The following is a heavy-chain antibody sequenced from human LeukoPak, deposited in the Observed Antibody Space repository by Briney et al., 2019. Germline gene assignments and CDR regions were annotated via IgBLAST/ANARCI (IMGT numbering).Heavy chain of an antibody. Sequence: GESLKISCKGSGYSFTSYWIGWVRQMPGKGLEWMGIFYPGDSDTRYSPSFQGQVTISADKSISTAYLQWSSLKASDTAMYYCARQMPPTSYYYDSSGYYCDYWGQGTLVTVSS. V-gene: IGHV5-51*01. CDR1: GYSFTSYW. CDR2: FYPGDSDT. D-gene: IGHD3-22*01. CDR3: ARQMPPTSYYYDSSGYYCDY. J-gene: IGHJ4*02.